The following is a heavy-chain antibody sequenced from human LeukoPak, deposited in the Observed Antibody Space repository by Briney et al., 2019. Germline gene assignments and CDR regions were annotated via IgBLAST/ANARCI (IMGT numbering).Heavy chain of an antibody. D-gene: IGHD3-3*01. V-gene: IGHV4-31*03. CDR3: ASIGRITIFGARGGGDY. J-gene: IGHJ4*02. CDR2: IHPSGRL. CDR1: GASFSSGDQY. Sequence: SQTLSLTCTVSGASFSSGDQYWNWIRQSPGKGLEWIGSIHPSGRLYNNPSLESRVTISIDTSKNQFSLNLNSVTAADTAVYYCASIGRITIFGARGGGDYWGQGTLVTVSS.